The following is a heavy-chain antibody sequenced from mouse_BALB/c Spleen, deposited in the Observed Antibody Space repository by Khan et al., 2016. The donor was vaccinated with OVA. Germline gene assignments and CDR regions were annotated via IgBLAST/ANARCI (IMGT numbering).Heavy chain of an antibody. CDR2: ISYSGNT. J-gene: IGHJ2*01. D-gene: IGHD1-1*02. CDR1: GYSITSDYA. CDR3: ARSYGGDFDY. V-gene: IGHV3-2*02. Sequence: EVELVESGPGLVKPSQSLSLTCTVTGYSITSDYAWNWIRQFPGNKLEWMGYISYSGNTKYNPSLKSRISITRDTSENQFFLRLNSVTIEDTATYYCARSYGGDFDYWGQGTTRTVSS.